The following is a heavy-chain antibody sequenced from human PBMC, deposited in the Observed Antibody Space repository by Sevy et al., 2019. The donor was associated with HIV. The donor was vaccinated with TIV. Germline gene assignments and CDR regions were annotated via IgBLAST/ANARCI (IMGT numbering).Heavy chain of an antibody. CDR2: ISFDGSNK. J-gene: IGHJ6*02. V-gene: IGHV3-30*18. CDR1: GFTFSSYG. CDR3: AKRRAIFGVVQHGMDV. D-gene: IGHD3-3*01. Sequence: GGSLRLSCAASGFTFSSYGMHWVRQAPGKGLEWVAVISFDGSNKYYADSVKGRLTISRDNSKNTLYLQMNGLRAEDTAVYYCAKRRAIFGVVQHGMDVWGQGTTVTVAS.